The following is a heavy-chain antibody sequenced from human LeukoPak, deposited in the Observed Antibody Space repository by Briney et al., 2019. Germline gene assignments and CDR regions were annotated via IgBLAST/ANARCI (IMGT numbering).Heavy chain of an antibody. CDR3: AREPEGNTYDVGDI. CDR2: MNPQNGNT. V-gene: IGHV1-8*01. J-gene: IGHJ3*02. CDR1: GYTFTSYD. D-gene: IGHD2/OR15-2a*01. Sequence: ASVKVSCKASGYTFTSYDINWVRQATGQGLEWMGWMNPQNGNTGYAQKFQGRVTMTRDTSISTAYMELSSLRSEDTAVYYCAREPEGNTYDVGDIWGQGTMVTVSS.